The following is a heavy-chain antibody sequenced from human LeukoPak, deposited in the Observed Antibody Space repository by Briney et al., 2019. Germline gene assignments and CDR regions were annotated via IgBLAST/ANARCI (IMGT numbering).Heavy chain of an antibody. Sequence: SVKVSCKASGGTFSSYAISWVRQAPGQGLEWMGGILPIFGTTPYAQNFQGRVTVSADESTSTVYLALTNLTFEDTAIYYCARDENFGTGSTHWGQGIPVTVAS. D-gene: IGHD3/OR15-3a*01. CDR1: GGTFSSYA. V-gene: IGHV1-69*13. J-gene: IGHJ4*02. CDR3: ARDENFGTGSTH. CDR2: ILPIFGTT.